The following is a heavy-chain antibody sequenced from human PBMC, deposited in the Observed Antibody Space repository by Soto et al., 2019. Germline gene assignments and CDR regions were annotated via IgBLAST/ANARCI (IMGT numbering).Heavy chain of an antibody. CDR3: ARSRSYYVEDFQK. CDR1: GDSISTEGYY. Sequence: KPSETLSLTCSVSGDSISTEGYYWSWIRQHPGKGLEWIGYIYYSGLTSYNPSLKSRVTISRATSKNQFYLKVSSVTAADTAVYYCARSRSYYVEDFQKWGQGTLVTVSS. V-gene: IGHV4-31*03. J-gene: IGHJ1*01. CDR2: IYYSGLT. D-gene: IGHD1-26*01.